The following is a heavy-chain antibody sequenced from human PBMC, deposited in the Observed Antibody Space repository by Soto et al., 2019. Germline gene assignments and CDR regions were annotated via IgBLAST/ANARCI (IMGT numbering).Heavy chain of an antibody. CDR3: ARDPGYSSSFPYYYYYGMDV. V-gene: IGHV7-4-1*01. J-gene: IGHJ6*02. CDR1: GYTFTSYA. D-gene: IGHD6-13*01. Sequence: GASVNVSCKASGYTFTSYAMNWVRQAPGQGLEWMGWINTNTGNPTYAQGFTGRFVFSLDTSVSTAYLQICSLKAEDTAVYYCARDPGYSSSFPYYYYYGMDVWGQATPVTVYS. CDR2: INTNTGNP.